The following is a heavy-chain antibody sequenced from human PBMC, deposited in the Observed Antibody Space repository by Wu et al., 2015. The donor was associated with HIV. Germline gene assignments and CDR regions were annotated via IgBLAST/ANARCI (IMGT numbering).Heavy chain of an antibody. V-gene: IGHV1-69*05. CDR2: INPLFGTT. CDR3: AINTDAVATSLYSMGV. J-gene: IGHJ6*02. CDR1: GGTFSSHA. D-gene: IGHD6-19*01. Sequence: QGQLVQSGAEVKKPGSSVKISCKPSGGTFSSHAISWVRQAPGQGLEWMGGINPLFGTTKHTHKFQDRVTFTTDESKTTAYMELNSLRSDDSAVYYCAINTDAVATSLYSMGVWGQGTTVTVSS.